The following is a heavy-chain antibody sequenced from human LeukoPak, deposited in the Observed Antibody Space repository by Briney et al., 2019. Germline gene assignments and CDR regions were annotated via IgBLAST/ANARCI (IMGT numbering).Heavy chain of an antibody. J-gene: IGHJ4*02. CDR1: GGSISSYY. D-gene: IGHD3-22*01. V-gene: IGHV4-4*07. Sequence: PSETLSLTCTVSGGSISSYYWSWIRQPAGKGLEWIGRIYTSGSTNYHPSLKSRVTMSVDTSKNQFSLKLSSVTAADTAVYYCARGRPSGYLLSPSYYFDYWGQGTLVTVSS. CDR2: IYTSGST. CDR3: ARGRPSGYLLSPSYYFDY.